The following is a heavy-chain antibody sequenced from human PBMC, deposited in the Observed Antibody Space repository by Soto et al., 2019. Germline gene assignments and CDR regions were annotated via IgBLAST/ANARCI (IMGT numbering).Heavy chain of an antibody. Sequence: SETLSLTCAVSGGSISSNNWWSWVRQPPGKGLEWIGEIYHSGSTNYNPSLESRVTILVDKSKNKFSLNLSSVTAADTAVYYCARRTDYYASSGTFEYWGQGTLVTVSS. J-gene: IGHJ4*02. CDR1: GGSISSNNW. CDR3: ARRTDYYASSGTFEY. CDR2: IYHSGST. V-gene: IGHV4-4*02. D-gene: IGHD3-22*01.